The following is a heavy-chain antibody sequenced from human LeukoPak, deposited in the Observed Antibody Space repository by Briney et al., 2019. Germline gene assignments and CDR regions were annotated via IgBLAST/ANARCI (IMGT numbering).Heavy chain of an antibody. CDR2: IYSSGST. CDR1: GLTVSSNY. CDR3: ARTFLSGDGYKVGYFDY. V-gene: IGHV3-53*01. J-gene: IGHJ4*02. D-gene: IGHD5-24*01. Sequence: GGSLRLSCAASGLTVSSNYMSWVRQVPGKGLEGVSLIYSSGSTYYADSVKGRFTISRDHSKNTLYLQMNSLTAEETAVYYCARTFLSGDGYKVGYFDYWGQGTLVTVSS.